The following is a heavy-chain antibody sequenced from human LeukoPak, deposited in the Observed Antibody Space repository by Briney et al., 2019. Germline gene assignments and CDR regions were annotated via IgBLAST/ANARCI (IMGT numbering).Heavy chain of an antibody. V-gene: IGHV3-7*03. CDR3: ARDQYDTWSRRGNFDS. D-gene: IGHD3-3*01. CDR2: IKLDGSEK. CDR1: GFTFSSYS. J-gene: IGHJ4*02. Sequence: PGGSLRLSCAASGFTFSSYSMNWVRQAPGKGLEWVANIKLDGSEKNYVDSVKGRLTISRDNTKNSLYLQMNSLRVEDTAVFYCARDQYDTWSRRGNFDSWGQGTLVIVSS.